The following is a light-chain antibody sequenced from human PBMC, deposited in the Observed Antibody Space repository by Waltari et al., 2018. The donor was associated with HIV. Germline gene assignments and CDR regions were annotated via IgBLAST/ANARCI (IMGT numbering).Light chain of an antibody. J-gene: IGLJ2*01. CDR3: SSYAGSNNLV. V-gene: IGLV2-8*01. CDR1: SSDVGGYNY. Sequence: QSALTQPPSASGSPGQSVTISCTGTSSDVGGYNYVPWYQQHPGKAPKLMIYEVSKRPSGVPDRFCGSKSGNTASLTVSGLQAEDEADYYCSSYAGSNNLVFGGGTKLTVL. CDR2: EVS.